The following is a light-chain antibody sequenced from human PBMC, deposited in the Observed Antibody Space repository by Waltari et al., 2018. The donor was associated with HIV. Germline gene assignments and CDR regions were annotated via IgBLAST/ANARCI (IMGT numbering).Light chain of an antibody. CDR3: SSWDGSLYGVA. CDR1: DSNLGPNT. J-gene: IGLJ2*01. CDR2: TNT. Sequence: QSVLTQPPSASGTPGQTVTISCSGSDSNLGPNTVNWYQQLPGTAPKLLIFTNTERPSGVPDRFSGSKSGTSASLAISGLQSEDEALYYCSSWDGSLYGVAFGGGTKVTVL. V-gene: IGLV1-44*01.